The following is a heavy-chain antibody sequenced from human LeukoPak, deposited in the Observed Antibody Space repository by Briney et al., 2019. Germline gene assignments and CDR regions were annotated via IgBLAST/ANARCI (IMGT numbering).Heavy chain of an antibody. CDR1: GGSFTYYY. J-gene: IGHJ4*02. D-gene: IGHD1-26*01. CDR3: ARGQGGNYYLNYFDY. V-gene: IGHV4-59*01. CDR2: FYYSGST. Sequence: SETLSLTCTVTGGSFTYYYWSWIRQPPGKGLEWIGHFYYSGSTSYNPSLKSRVTISVDTSRNQFSLKLTSVTAADTAVYYCARGQGGNYYLNYFDYWGQGALVTVSS.